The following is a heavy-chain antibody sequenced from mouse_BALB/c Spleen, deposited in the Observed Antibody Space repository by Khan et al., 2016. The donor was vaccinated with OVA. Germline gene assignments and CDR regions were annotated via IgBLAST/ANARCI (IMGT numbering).Heavy chain of an antibody. CDR1: GYTFTNYG. J-gene: IGHJ1*01. Sequence: QIQLVQSGPELKKPGETVKISCKASGYTFTNYGMNWVKQAPGKGLKWMGWINTNTGEPTYAEEFKGRFAFSLETSASTAYLQINNLKNEDTATYFCGRRSIYYGYFDVWGAGTTVTVSS. V-gene: IGHV9-3*02. CDR3: GRRSIYYGYFDV. CDR2: INTNTGEP. D-gene: IGHD2-1*01.